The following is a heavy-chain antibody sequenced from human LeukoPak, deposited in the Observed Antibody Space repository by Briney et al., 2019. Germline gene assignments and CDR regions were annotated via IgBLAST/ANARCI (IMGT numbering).Heavy chain of an antibody. D-gene: IGHD3-16*01. V-gene: IGHV1-69*04. Sequence: ASVKVSCKASGGTFSSYAISWVRQAPGQGLEWMGRIIPILGIANYAQKFQGRVTIIAEKSTSTAYMKMSSLSSEDTAVYYCARDPYRFGELGLRKDEGFDYWGQGTLVTVSS. CDR1: GGTFSSYA. J-gene: IGHJ4*02. CDR2: IIPILGIA. CDR3: ARDPYRFGELGLRKDEGFDY.